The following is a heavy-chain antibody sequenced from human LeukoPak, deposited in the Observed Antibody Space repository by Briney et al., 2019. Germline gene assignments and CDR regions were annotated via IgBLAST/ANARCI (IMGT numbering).Heavy chain of an antibody. D-gene: IGHD1-1*01. Sequence: GASVKVSCKASGGTFSSYAISWVRQAPGQGLEWMGGIIPIFGTANYAQKFQGRVTITADESTSTAYMELSSLRSEDTAVYYCARDTRGTARGHDYWGQGTLVTVSS. J-gene: IGHJ4*02. CDR2: IIPIFGTA. CDR1: GGTFSSYA. CDR3: ARDTRGTARGHDY. V-gene: IGHV1-69*13.